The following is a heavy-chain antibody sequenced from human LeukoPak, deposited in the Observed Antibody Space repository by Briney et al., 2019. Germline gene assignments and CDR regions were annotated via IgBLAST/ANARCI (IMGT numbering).Heavy chain of an antibody. CDR2: ISSSGSTI. CDR1: GFTFSDYY. CDR3: AREKSSGSYSLLSFDF. D-gene: IGHD1-26*01. J-gene: IGHJ4*02. V-gene: IGHV3-11*04. Sequence: PGGSLRLSCAASGFTFSDYYMSWIRQAPGKGLEWVSYISSSGSTIYYADSVKGRFTISRDNAKNSLYLQMNSLRAEDTAVYYCAREKSSGSYSLLSFDFWGLGTLVTVSS.